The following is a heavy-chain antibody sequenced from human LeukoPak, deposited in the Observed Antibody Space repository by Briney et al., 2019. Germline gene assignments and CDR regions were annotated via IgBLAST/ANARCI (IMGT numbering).Heavy chain of an antibody. CDR2: INHSGST. J-gene: IGHJ4*02. D-gene: IGHD3-10*01. CDR1: GGSFSGYY. V-gene: IGHV4-34*01. CDR3: AREKGRITMVRGVRVFDY. Sequence: PSETLSLTCAVYGGSFSGYYWSWIRQPPGKGLEWIGEINHSGSTNYNPSLKSRDTISVDTPKNQFSLKLSSVTAADTAVYYCAREKGRITMVRGVRVFDYWGQGTLVTVSS.